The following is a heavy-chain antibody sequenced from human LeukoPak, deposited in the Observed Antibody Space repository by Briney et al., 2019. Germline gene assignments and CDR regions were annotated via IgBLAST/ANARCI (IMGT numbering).Heavy chain of an antibody. CDR3: AKYDYGDYPLYGMDV. V-gene: IGHV3-23*01. D-gene: IGHD4-17*01. Sequence: GGFLRLSCAASGFTFSSYAMSWVRQAPGKGLEWVSAISGSGGSTYYADSVKGRFTISRDNSKSTLYLQMNSLRAEDTAVYYCAKYDYGDYPLYGMDVWGQGTTVTVSS. CDR2: ISGSGGST. CDR1: GFTFSSYA. J-gene: IGHJ6*02.